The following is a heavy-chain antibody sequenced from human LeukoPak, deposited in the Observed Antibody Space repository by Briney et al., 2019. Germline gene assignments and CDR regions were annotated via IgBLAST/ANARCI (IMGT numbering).Heavy chain of an antibody. Sequence: PGGSLRLSCAASGFTFSDYYMSWIRQAPGKGLEWVSYISSSDSTIYYADSVKGRFTISRDNAKNSLYLQMNSLRAEDTAVYYCARGAYDYVWGSYRPFDYWGQGTLVTVSS. CDR1: GFTFSDYY. J-gene: IGHJ4*02. CDR3: ARGAYDYVWGSYRPFDY. CDR2: ISSSDSTI. V-gene: IGHV3-11*04. D-gene: IGHD3-16*02.